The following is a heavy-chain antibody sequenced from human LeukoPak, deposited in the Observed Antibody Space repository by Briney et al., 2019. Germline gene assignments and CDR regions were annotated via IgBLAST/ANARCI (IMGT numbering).Heavy chain of an antibody. CDR3: ARAVGANA. J-gene: IGHJ5*02. Sequence: GGSLRLSCAASGFTFSSYSFHWVRQAPGKGLEWVSYISSSGGGIYYADSVKGRFTISRDNAKNSLYLQMNSLRAEDTAVYYSARAVGANAWGQGTLVTVSS. D-gene: IGHD1-26*01. V-gene: IGHV3-48*03. CDR2: ISSSGGGI. CDR1: GFTFSSYS.